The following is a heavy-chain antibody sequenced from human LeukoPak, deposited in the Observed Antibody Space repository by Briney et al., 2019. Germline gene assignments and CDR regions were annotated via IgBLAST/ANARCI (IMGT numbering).Heavy chain of an antibody. CDR2: IYSPGGT. CDR1: GFTVSRHY. V-gene: IGHV3-53*01. D-gene: IGHD4-23*01. J-gene: IGHJ4*02. CDR3: AREDGGNSI. Sequence: GGSLRLSCAASGFTVSRHYMSWVRQAPGKGLEWVSIIYSPGGTYYADSVKGRFTISRDNSKNTIYLQMNSLRVDDTAVYYCAREDGGNSIWGQGTLVTVSS.